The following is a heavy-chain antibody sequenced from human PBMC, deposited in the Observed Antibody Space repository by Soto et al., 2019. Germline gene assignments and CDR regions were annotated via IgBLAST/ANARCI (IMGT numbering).Heavy chain of an antibody. V-gene: IGHV1-69*06. D-gene: IGHD2-15*01. CDR2: IIPIFRST. J-gene: IGHJ2*01. CDR3: ERVLHPPYGGGWRSLYWYFDL. CDR1: GGTFNSYA. Sequence: QVQLVQSGAEVKKPGSSVKVSCKASGGTFNSYALTWVRQAPGHGLEWMGGIIPIFRSTNYAQKIQGRVTITANRCTSTAYMELSSLRSDDTAVYYCERVLHPPYGGGWRSLYWYFDLWGRGTLVTVSS.